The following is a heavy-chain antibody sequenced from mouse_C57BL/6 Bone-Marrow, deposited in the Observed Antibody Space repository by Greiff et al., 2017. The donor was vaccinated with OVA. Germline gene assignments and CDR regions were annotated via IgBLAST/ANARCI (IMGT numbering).Heavy chain of an antibody. CDR3: TTPNWAWFAY. V-gene: IGHV1-5*01. CDR2: IYPGNSDT. Sequence: EVQLQQSGTVLARPGASVKMSCKTSGYTFTSYWMHWVKQRPGQGLEWIGAIYPGNSDTSYNQQFKGKAKLTAVTSSSTAYMELSSLTNEDSAVYYCTTPNWAWFAYWGQGTLVTVSA. D-gene: IGHD4-1*01. J-gene: IGHJ3*01. CDR1: GYTFTSYW.